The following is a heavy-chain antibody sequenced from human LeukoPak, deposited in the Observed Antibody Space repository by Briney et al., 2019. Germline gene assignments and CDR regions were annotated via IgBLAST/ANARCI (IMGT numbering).Heavy chain of an antibody. D-gene: IGHD6-13*01. J-gene: IGHJ3*02. CDR3: ARLGGGHSSSWYDAFDI. Sequence: GGSLRLSCAASGFTFSDYGMHWVRQAPDKGPEWVAFLQKDGSDIHYADSVEGRFTISRDNSKNTLYLQLNSLRPEDTAVYYCARLGGGHSSSWYDAFDIWGQGTMVTVSS. CDR2: LQKDGSDI. CDR1: GFTFSDYG. V-gene: IGHV3-30*19.